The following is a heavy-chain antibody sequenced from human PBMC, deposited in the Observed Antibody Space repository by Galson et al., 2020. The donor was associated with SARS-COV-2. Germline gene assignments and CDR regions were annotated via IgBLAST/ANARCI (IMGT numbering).Heavy chain of an antibody. CDR3: SRGGSREEDAFDI. J-gene: IGHJ3*02. V-gene: IGHV3-30*03. D-gene: IGHD6-13*01. Sequence: GESLKISCAASGFTFTGYVMHWVRQAPGKGLEWVAVNSSAGSDTNYAASVQGRFTISRDNSKNTLYLQMNSLGADDTAVYYCSRGGSREEDAFDIWGHGTMVTVSS. CDR1: GFTFTGYV. CDR2: NSSAGSDT.